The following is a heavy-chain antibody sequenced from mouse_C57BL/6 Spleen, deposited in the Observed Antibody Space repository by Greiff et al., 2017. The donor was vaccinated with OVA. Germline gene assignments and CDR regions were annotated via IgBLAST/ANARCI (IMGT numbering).Heavy chain of an antibody. J-gene: IGHJ4*01. CDR1: GYSITSGYY. CDR2: ISYDGSN. Sequence: EVQLQQSGPGLVKPSQSLSLTCSVTGYSITSGYYWNWIRQFPGNKLEWMGYISYDGSNNYNPSLKNRISITRDTSKNQFFLKLNSVTTEDTATYDCARVRDYDVAMDYWGQGTSVTVSS. CDR3: ARVRDYDVAMDY. V-gene: IGHV3-6*01. D-gene: IGHD2-4*01.